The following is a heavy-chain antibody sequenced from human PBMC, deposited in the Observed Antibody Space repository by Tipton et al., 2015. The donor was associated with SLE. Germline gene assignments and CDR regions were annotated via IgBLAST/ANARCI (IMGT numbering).Heavy chain of an antibody. J-gene: IGHJ3*02. CDR3: ARGGRAPLRSSWSNAFDI. CDR1: GGSISSGGYY. CDR2: IYYSGST. V-gene: IGHV4-31*03. Sequence: TLSLTCTVSGGSISSGGYYWSWIRQHPGKGLEWIGYIYYSGSTYYNPSLKSRVTISVDTSKNQFSLKLSSVTAADTAVYYCARGGRAPLRSSWSNAFDIWGQGTMVTVSS. D-gene: IGHD6-13*01.